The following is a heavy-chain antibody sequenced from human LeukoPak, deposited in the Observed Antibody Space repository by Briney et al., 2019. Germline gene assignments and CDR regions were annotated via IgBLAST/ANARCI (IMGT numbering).Heavy chain of an antibody. CDR1: GFTFSTYW. J-gene: IGHJ5*01. Sequence: GGSLRLSCXXSGFTFSTYWMSWVRQTPGKGLEWVANIKEDGSRQYYVDSVKGRFTISRDNAKNSLYLQMNSLRVEDTAEYYCARDGGGYDSWGQGTLVTVSS. CDR3: ARDGGGYDS. D-gene: IGHD5-24*01. CDR2: IKEDGSRQ. V-gene: IGHV3-7*01.